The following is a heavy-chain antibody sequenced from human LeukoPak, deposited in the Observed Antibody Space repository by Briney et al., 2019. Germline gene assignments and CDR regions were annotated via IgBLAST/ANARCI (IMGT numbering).Heavy chain of an antibody. CDR3: ARSAEWLRNAFDI. CDR2: MHNSGSS. V-gene: IGHV4-59*01. J-gene: IGHJ3*02. Sequence: PSETLSLTCTVSGASTSHFYWNWIRQPPGRGLEWIGYMHNSGSSKHNPSLKSRVTISIDTSKNQFSLQLTSATAADTAIYYCARSAEWLRNAFDIWGQGTMVSVSS. D-gene: IGHD5-12*01. CDR1: GASTSHFY.